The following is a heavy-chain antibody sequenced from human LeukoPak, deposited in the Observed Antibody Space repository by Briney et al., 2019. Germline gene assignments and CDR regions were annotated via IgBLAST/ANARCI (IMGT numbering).Heavy chain of an antibody. V-gene: IGHV3-30*02. CDR2: IRYDGSNK. Sequence: PGGSLRLSCAASGFTFSSYGMHWVRQAPGKGLEWVAFIRYDGSNKYYADSVKGRFTISRDNSKNTLYLQMNSLRAEDTAVYYCAKGSYYYGSGSSPFDYWGQGTLVTVSS. D-gene: IGHD3-10*01. J-gene: IGHJ4*02. CDR1: GFTFSSYG. CDR3: AKGSYYYGSGSSPFDY.